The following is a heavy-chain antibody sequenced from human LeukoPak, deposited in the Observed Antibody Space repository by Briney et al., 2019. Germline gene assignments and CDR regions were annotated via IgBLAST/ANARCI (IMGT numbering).Heavy chain of an antibody. Sequence: SETLSLTCTVSGGSISSYYWIWIRQPPGKGLEWIGYMYYSGSTNYNPSLKSRVTISVDTSKNQFSLKLSSVTAADTAVYYCASLYSGSYDTGSFDYFNYWGQGTLVTVSS. CDR1: GGSISSYY. J-gene: IGHJ4*02. V-gene: IGHV4-59*01. D-gene: IGHD1-26*01. CDR2: MYYSGST. CDR3: ASLYSGSYDTGSFDYFNY.